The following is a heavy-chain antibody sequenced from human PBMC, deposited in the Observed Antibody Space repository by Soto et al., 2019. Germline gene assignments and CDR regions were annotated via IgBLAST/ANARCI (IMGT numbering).Heavy chain of an antibody. CDR1: GFTFSSYG. Sequence: GGSLRLSCAASGFTFSSYGMRWIRQAPGKGLEWVSDISNDRSNKYYADSVKGRFTISRDNAKNSLYLQMNSLRAEDTAVYYCARILYGDYVSFDYWGQGTLVTVSS. D-gene: IGHD4-17*01. CDR2: ISNDRSNK. CDR3: ARILYGDYVSFDY. V-gene: IGHV3-30*03. J-gene: IGHJ4*02.